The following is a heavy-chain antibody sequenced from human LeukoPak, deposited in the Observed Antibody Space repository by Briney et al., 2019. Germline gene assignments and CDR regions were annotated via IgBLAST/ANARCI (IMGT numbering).Heavy chain of an antibody. CDR1: GYTFTGYY. CDR2: INPNSGGT. D-gene: IGHD4-17*01. CDR3: ARDLFPDGDYYYYYMDV. V-gene: IGHV1-2*02. J-gene: IGHJ6*03. Sequence: ASVKVSCKASGYTFTGYYMHWVRQAPGQGLGWMGWINPNSGGTNYAQKFQGRVTMTRDTSISTAYMELSRLRSDDTAVYYCARDLFPDGDYYYYYMDVWGKGTTVTVSS.